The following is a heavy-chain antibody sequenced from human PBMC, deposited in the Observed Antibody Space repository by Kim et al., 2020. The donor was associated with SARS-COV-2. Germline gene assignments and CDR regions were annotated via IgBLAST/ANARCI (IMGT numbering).Heavy chain of an antibody. CDR1: GFTFSSYA. Sequence: GGSLRLSCAASGFTFSSYAMHWVRQAPGKGLEWVAVISYDGSNKYYADSVKGRFTISRDNSKNTLYLQMNSLRAEDTAVYYCARCHAGYCSGGSCYSVYYYYGMDVWGQGTTVTVSS. D-gene: IGHD2-15*01. CDR3: ARCHAGYCSGGSCYSVYYYYGMDV. J-gene: IGHJ6*02. V-gene: IGHV3-30*04. CDR2: ISYDGSNK.